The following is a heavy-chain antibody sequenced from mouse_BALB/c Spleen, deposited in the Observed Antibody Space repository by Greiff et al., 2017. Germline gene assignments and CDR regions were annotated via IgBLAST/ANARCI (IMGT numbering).Heavy chain of an antibody. CDR1: GYTFTSYV. D-gene: IGHD1-2*01. CDR2: INPYNDGT. Sequence: VQLKQSGPELVKPGASVKMSCKASGYTFTSYVMHWVKQKPGQGLEWIGYINPYNDGTKYNEKFKGKATLTSDKSSSTAYMELSSLTSEDSAVYYCARRTSTAHWYFDVWGAGTTVTVSS. V-gene: IGHV1-14*01. CDR3: ARRTSTAHWYFDV. J-gene: IGHJ1*01.